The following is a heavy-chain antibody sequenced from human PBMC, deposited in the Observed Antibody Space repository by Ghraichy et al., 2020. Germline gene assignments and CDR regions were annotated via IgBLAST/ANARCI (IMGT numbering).Heavy chain of an antibody. Sequence: VGSLRLSCAVSGFTVGNNYMDWVRQAPGKGLDWVSLIYSGGKTYYADSVKGRFTISRDNSKNKVFLQMSSLRVEDTAIYYCTNRKYWGQGTLVTVSS. V-gene: IGHV3-53*01. CDR2: IYSGGKT. CDR3: TNRKY. J-gene: IGHJ4*02. CDR1: GFTVGNNY.